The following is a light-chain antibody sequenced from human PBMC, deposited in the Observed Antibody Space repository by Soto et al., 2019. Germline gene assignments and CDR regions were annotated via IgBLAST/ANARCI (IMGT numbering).Light chain of an antibody. Sequence: EIVMTQSPAILSVSPGERATLSCRASQSVRSNLAWYQQKPGQAPRLLIYGASTRATGVPARFSGSGSGTEFTLTISSLQSEDFAVYYCQHYNNWPLTFGGGTKVEIK. J-gene: IGKJ4*01. CDR3: QHYNNWPLT. V-gene: IGKV3D-15*01. CDR2: GAS. CDR1: QSVRSN.